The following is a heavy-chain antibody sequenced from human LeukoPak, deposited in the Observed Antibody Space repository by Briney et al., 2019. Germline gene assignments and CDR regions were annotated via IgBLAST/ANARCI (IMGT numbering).Heavy chain of an antibody. Sequence: PPETLSLSCTVSGGSISSYYWSWIRQPPGKGLEWIGYIYYTGSTNYNPSLQSRVTISVDTSKNQFSLKLSSVTAADTALYYCARAVSYDAVFDHWGQGTLVTVSS. V-gene: IGHV4-59*01. CDR3: ARAVSYDAVFDH. J-gene: IGHJ4*02. D-gene: IGHD5-12*01. CDR2: IYYTGST. CDR1: GGSISSYY.